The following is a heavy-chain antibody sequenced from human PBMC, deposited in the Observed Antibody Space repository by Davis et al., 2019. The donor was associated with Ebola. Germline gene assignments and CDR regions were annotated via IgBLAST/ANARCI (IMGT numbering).Heavy chain of an antibody. V-gene: IGHV1-46*01. Sequence: SVQVSCKASGYTFTSYYMHWVRQAPGQGLEWMGIINPSGGSTSYAQKFQGRVTMTRDTSTSTVYIELSSLRSEDTAVYYCARDYYGSGSYSNIDYWGQGTLVTVSS. CDR1: GYTFTSYY. CDR3: ARDYYGSGSYSNIDY. D-gene: IGHD3-10*01. J-gene: IGHJ4*02. CDR2: INPSGGST.